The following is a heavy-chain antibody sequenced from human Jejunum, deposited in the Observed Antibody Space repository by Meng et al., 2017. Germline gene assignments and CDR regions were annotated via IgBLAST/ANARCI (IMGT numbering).Heavy chain of an antibody. CDR1: GFTFTNRW. Sequence: GGSLRLSCAASGFTFTNRWMIWVRQAPGKGLEWVANINQDGSEKYYVDSMKGRFTISRDNAKNSLFLQMNSLRAEDTALYYCSRGSKDGYNYWDFDIWGKGKKV. V-gene: IGHV3-7*01. J-gene: IGHJ3*02. CDR3: SRGSKDGYNYWDFDI. D-gene: IGHD5-24*01. CDR2: INQDGSEK.